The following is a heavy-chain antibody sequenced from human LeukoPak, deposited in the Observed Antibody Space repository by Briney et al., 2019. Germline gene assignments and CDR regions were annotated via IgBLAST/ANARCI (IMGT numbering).Heavy chain of an antibody. J-gene: IGHJ4*02. CDR3: ARDPFRAAAPYFDY. V-gene: IGHV4-4*07. D-gene: IGHD6-13*01. Sequence: SETLSPTCTVSGGSISSYYWSWIRQPAGKGLEWIGRIYTSGSTNYNPSLKSRVTISVDKSKNQFSLKLSSVTAADTAVYYCARDPFRAAAPYFDYWGQGTLVTVSS. CDR1: GGSISSYY. CDR2: IYTSGST.